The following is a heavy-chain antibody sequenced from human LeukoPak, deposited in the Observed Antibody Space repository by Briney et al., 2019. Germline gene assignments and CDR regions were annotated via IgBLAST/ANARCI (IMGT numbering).Heavy chain of an antibody. CDR3: AKDREGTTFDN. CDR1: GFTFSNYD. Sequence: PGGSLRLSCAASGFTFSNYDMHWVRQAPGKGLEWVAVISYDGSNKYYADSVKGRFTISRDNSKNTVYLQMNSLRAEDTAVYYCAKDREGTTFDNWGREPWSPSP. J-gene: IGHJ4*02. V-gene: IGHV3-30*18. D-gene: IGHD1-7*01. CDR2: ISYDGSNK.